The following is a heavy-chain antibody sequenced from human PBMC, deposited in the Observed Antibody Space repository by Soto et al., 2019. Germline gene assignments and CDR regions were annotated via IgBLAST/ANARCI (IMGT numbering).Heavy chain of an antibody. Sequence: QAQVVQSGAEVRKPGSSVKLSCKASEGTFNSYAIDWVRQAPGQGLEWMGVIIPYHNTLNYAQKFQDRVTITADDSTNTVYMELSSLRSDDTAVYFCASGASRWYPYFFDSWAQGTLVTVSS. CDR1: EGTFNSYA. J-gene: IGHJ4*02. CDR2: IIPYHNTL. V-gene: IGHV1-69*01. D-gene: IGHD6-13*01. CDR3: ASGASRWYPYFFDS.